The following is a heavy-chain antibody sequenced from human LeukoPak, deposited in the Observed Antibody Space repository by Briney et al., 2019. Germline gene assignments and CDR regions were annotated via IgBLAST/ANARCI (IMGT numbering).Heavy chain of an antibody. Sequence: PSETLSLTCTVSGGPISSSSYYWGWIRQPPGKGLEWIGSIYYSGSTYYNPSLKSRVTISVDTSKNQFSLKLSSVTAADTAVYYCARHSLAAAAPLTFDYWGQGTLVTVSS. CDR2: IYYSGST. CDR1: GGPISSSSYY. J-gene: IGHJ4*02. CDR3: ARHSLAAAAPLTFDY. D-gene: IGHD6-13*01. V-gene: IGHV4-39*07.